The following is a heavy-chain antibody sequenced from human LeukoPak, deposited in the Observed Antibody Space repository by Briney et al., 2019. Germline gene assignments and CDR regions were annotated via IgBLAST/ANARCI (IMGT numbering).Heavy chain of an antibody. D-gene: IGHD2-21*02. CDR2: ISAYNGNT. CDR1: GYTFTSYY. Sequence: ASVKVSCTASGYTFTSYYMHWVRQAPGQGLEWMGWISAYNGNTNYAQKLQGRVTMTTDTSTSTAYMELRGLRSDDTAVYYCARDLIAYCGGDCYGDYWGQGTLVTVSS. V-gene: IGHV1-18*04. CDR3: ARDLIAYCGGDCYGDY. J-gene: IGHJ4*02.